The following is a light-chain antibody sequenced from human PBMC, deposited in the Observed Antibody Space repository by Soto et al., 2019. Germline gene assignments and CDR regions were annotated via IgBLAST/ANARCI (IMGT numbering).Light chain of an antibody. V-gene: IGKV3D-15*01. CDR1: QSVSIH. J-gene: IGKJ1*01. CDR3: QQFSNWTWT. Sequence: EIVITQSPATLSVSPGERATLSCRASQSVSIHLAWYRHKPGQAPRLLIHAGSTRATGIPARISGSGAGTDCTLTISSLQSEDVEVDDCQQFSNWTWTFGQGTKVDI. CDR2: AGS.